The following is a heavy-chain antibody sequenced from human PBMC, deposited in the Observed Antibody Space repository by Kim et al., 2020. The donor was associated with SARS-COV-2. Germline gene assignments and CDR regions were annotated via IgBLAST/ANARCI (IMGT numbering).Heavy chain of an antibody. V-gene: IGHV1-18*01. CDR3: ARGLQGLDV. CDR2: NGTT. Sequence: NGTTKYAQKLQGRVTMTTDTSTSTVYMELRSLRSDDTAVYYCARGLQGLDVWGQGTTVTVSS. J-gene: IGHJ6*02.